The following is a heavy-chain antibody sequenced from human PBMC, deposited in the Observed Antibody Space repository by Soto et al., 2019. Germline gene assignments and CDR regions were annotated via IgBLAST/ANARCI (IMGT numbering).Heavy chain of an antibody. CDR3: AXTRXXXXGXYYYGMDV. CDR1: GGTFSSYA. D-gene: IGHD2-8*02. Sequence: QVQLVQSGAEVKKPGSSVKVSCKASGGTFSSYAISWVRQAPGQGLEWMGGIIPIFGTADYAQNFQGRVTITADEXXSXAYXXLSSLXXXXXXVXYCAXTRXXXXGXYYYGMDVWGQGTTVTVSS. CDR2: IIPIFGTA. J-gene: IGHJ6*02. V-gene: IGHV1-69*12.